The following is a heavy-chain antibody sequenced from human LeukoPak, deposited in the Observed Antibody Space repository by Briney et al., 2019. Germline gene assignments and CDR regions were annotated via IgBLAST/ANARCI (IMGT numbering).Heavy chain of an antibody. CDR1: GGSFSGYY. J-gene: IGHJ5*02. V-gene: IGHV4-34*01. CDR2: INHSGST. Sequence: SETLSLTCAVYGGSFSGYYWSWIRQPPGKGLEWIGEINHSGSTNYNPSLKSRVTISVDTSKNQFSLKLSSVTAADTAVYYCARIRQHRNWFDPWGQGTLVTVSS. D-gene: IGHD6-13*01. CDR3: ARIRQHRNWFDP.